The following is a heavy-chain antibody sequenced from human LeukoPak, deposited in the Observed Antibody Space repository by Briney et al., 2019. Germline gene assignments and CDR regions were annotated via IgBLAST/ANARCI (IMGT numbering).Heavy chain of an antibody. J-gene: IGHJ4*02. V-gene: IGHV4-38-2*01. CDR2: IYHSGST. CDR1: GYSISSGYY. D-gene: IGHD3-3*01. Sequence: PSETLSLTCAVSGYSISSGYYWGWIRQPPGKGLERIGSIYHSGSTYYNPSLKSRVTISVDTSKNQFSLKLSSVTAADTAVYYCARQYYDFWSGYLHYFDYWGQGTLVTVSS. CDR3: ARQYYDFWSGYLHYFDY.